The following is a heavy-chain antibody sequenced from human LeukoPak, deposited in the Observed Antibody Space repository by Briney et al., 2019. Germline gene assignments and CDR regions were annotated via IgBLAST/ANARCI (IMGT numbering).Heavy chain of an antibody. J-gene: IGHJ4*02. CDR2: IWYDGGNK. V-gene: IGHV3-33*06. CDR1: GFTFSSYG. Sequence: GGSMRLSCAASGFTFSSYGMHWVRQAPGKGLEWVAVIWYDGGNKYYADSVKGRFTISRDNSKNTLYLQMNSLRAEDTAVYYCAKDLDGYFRYWGQGTLVTVSS. D-gene: IGHD3-22*01. CDR3: AKDLDGYFRY.